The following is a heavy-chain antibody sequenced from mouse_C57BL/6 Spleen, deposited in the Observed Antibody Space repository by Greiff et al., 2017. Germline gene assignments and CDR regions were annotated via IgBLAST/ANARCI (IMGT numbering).Heavy chain of an antibody. J-gene: IGHJ3*01. V-gene: IGHV1-53*01. D-gene: IGHD2-4*01. CDR3: ARERVYYDYDGLWFAY. CDR2: INPSNGGT. Sequence: QVQLQQPGTELVKPGASVKLSCKASGYTFTSYWMHWVKQRPGQGLEWIGNINPSNGGTNYNEKFKSKATLTVDKSSSTAYMQLSSLTSEDSAVYYCARERVYYDYDGLWFAYWGQGTLVTVSA. CDR1: GYTFTSYW.